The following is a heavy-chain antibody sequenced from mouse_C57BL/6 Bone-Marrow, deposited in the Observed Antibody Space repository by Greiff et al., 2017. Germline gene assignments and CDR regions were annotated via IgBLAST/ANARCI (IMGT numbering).Heavy chain of an antibody. Sequence: EVMLVESGGGLVQPGGSLKLSCAASGFTFSDYYMYWVRQTPEKRLEWVAYISNGGGSTYYPDTVKGRFTISRDNAKNTLYLQMSRLKSEDTAMYYCARLTVPYYYAMDYWGQGTSVTVSS. CDR1: GFTFSDYY. CDR2: ISNGGGST. CDR3: ARLTVPYYYAMDY. D-gene: IGHD6-1*01. J-gene: IGHJ4*01. V-gene: IGHV5-12*01.